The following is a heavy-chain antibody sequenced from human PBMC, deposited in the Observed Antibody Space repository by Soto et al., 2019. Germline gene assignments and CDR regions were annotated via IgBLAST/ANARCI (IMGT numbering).Heavy chain of an antibody. CDR3: ARQTYYYDSSGYYYDGMDV. Sequence: SETLSLTCTVSGGSISSGGYYWSWIRQHPGKGLEWIGYIYYSGSTYYNPSLKSRVTISVDTSKNQFSLKLSSVTAADTAVYYCARQTYYYDSSGYYYDGMDVWGQGTTVTVSS. CDR2: IYYSGST. D-gene: IGHD3-22*01. J-gene: IGHJ6*02. CDR1: GGSISSGGYY. V-gene: IGHV4-30-4*08.